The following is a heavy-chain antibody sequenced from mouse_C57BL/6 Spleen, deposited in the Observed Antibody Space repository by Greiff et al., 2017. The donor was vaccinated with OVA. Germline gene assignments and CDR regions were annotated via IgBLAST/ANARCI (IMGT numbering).Heavy chain of an antibody. J-gene: IGHJ2*01. CDR1: GFTFSSYG. V-gene: IGHV5-6*01. CDR2: ISSGGSYT. Sequence: EVKLVESGGDLVKPGGSLKLSCAASGFTFSSYGMSWVRQTPDKRLEWVATISSGGSYTYYPDSVKGRFTISRDNAKNTLYLQMSSLKSEDTAMYYCARPSYYGSSYEYYFDYWGQGTTLTVSS. CDR3: ARPSYYGSSYEYYFDY. D-gene: IGHD1-1*01.